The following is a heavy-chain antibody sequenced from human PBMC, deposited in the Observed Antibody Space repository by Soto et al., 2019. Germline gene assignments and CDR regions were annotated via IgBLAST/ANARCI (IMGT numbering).Heavy chain of an antibody. V-gene: IGHV3-11*01. CDR3: ARASYYDFWSGYHDYYYYGMDV. J-gene: IGHJ6*02. D-gene: IGHD3-3*01. Sequence: PGGSLRLSCAASGFTFSDYYMSWIRQAPGKGLEWVSYISSSGSTIYYADSVKGRFTISRDNAKNSLYLQMNSLRAEDTAVYYCARASYYDFWSGYHDYYYYGMDVWGQGTTVTVSS. CDR2: ISSSGSTI. CDR1: GFTFSDYY.